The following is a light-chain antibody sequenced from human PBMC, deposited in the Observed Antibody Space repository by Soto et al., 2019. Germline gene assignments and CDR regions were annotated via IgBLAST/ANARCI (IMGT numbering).Light chain of an antibody. Sequence: DIRLTQSPSTLSAPVGDTVTMTCRASQSITTWLARYQQKPGKGPNLLIYKASTLVRGVPARFSGGGSGTEFTLNITSLQPDDFATYYCQQYNSYFRSFGQGIKVQVK. CDR3: QQYNSYFRS. V-gene: IGKV1-5*03. J-gene: IGKJ1*01. CDR2: KAS. CDR1: QSITTW.